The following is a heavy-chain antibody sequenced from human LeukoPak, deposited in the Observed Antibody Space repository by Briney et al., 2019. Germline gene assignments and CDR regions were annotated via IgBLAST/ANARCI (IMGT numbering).Heavy chain of an antibody. CDR1: GFTFSDYY. J-gene: IGHJ4*02. Sequence: PGGSLRLSCAASGFTFSDYYMSWIRQAPGKGLEWVSYISSSGSTIYYADSVKGRFTISRDNAKNSLYLQMNSLRAEDTALYHCARYLYSSGVIDYWGQGTLVTVSS. D-gene: IGHD6-19*01. V-gene: IGHV3-11*01. CDR2: ISSSGSTI. CDR3: ARYLYSSGVIDY.